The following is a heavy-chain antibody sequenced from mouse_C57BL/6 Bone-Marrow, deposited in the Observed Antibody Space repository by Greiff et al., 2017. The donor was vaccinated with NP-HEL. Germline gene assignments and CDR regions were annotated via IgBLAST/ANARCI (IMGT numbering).Heavy chain of an antibody. CDR1: GYTFTSYW. V-gene: IGHV1-64*01. CDR2: IHPNSGST. Sequence: QLQQPGAELVKPGASVKLSCKASGYTFTSYWMHWVKQRPGQGLEWIGMIHPNSGSTNYNEKFKSKATLTVDKSSSTAYMQLSSLTSEDSAVYYCARNGSSYEGFAYWGQGTLVTVSA. CDR3: ARNGSSYEGFAY. J-gene: IGHJ3*01. D-gene: IGHD1-1*01.